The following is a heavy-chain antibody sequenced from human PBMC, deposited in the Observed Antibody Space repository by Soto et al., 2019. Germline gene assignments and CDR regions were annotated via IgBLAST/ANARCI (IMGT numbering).Heavy chain of an antibody. CDR3: ARVTSYSSGWSLGY. CDR1: GYTFTSYD. CDR2: MNPNSGNT. V-gene: IGHV1-8*01. Sequence: QVQLVQSGAEVKKPGASVKVSCKASGYTFTSYDINWVRQATGQGLEWMGWMNPNSGNTGYAQKFQGRVTITSNTTKSPAYIEMSSLRSEDTAVYYCARVTSYSSGWSLGYWGQGTLVTVSS. D-gene: IGHD6-19*01. J-gene: IGHJ4*02.